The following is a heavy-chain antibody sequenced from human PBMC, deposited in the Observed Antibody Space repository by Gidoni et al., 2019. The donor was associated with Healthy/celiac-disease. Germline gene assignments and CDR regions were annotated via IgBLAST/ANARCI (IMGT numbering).Heavy chain of an antibody. CDR1: GGSFSGYY. CDR3: ARRYDFCYSTCKPFDY. CDR2: INHSGST. Sequence: QVQLQQWGAGLLKPSETLSLTCAVYGGSFSGYYWSWIRQPPGKGLEWIGEINHSGSTNYNPSLKSRVTISVDTSKNQFSLKLSSVTAADTAVYYCARRYDFCYSTCKPFDYWGQGTLVTVSS. V-gene: IGHV4-34*01. D-gene: IGHD3-3*01. J-gene: IGHJ4*02.